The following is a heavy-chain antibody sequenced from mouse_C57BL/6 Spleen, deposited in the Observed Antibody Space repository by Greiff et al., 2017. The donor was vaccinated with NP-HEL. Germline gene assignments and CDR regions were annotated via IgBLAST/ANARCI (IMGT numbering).Heavy chain of an antibody. V-gene: IGHV3-6*01. CDR1: GYSITSGYY. J-gene: IGHJ3*01. D-gene: IGHD2-4*01. CDR2: ISYDGSN. Sequence: ESGPGLVKPSQSLSLTCSVTGYSITSGYYWNWIRQFPGNKLEWMGYISYDGSNNYNPSLKNRISITRDTSKNQFFLKLNSVTTEDTATYYCARGIYYDYDDGAWFAYWGQGTLVTVSA. CDR3: ARGIYYDYDDGAWFAY.